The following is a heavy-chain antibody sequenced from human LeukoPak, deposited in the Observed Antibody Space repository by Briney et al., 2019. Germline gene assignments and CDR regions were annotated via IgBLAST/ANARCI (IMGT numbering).Heavy chain of an antibody. J-gene: IGHJ4*02. Sequence: ASVKVSCKASGYTFTGYYMHWVRQAPGQRLEWMGWINVDHGDTEYSQIFQGRVTMTRDISATTAYLELSSLRSEDTAVYYCARGDDYVWGSLSYFDFWGQGTLVSVSS. CDR3: ARGDDYVWGSLSYFDF. V-gene: IGHV1-3*01. CDR1: GYTFTGYY. CDR2: INVDHGDT. D-gene: IGHD3-16*01.